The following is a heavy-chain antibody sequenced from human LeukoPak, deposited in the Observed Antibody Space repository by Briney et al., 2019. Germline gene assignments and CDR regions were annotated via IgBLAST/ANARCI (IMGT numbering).Heavy chain of an antibody. CDR3: SRGIHRMDYDSSGYYHY. V-gene: IGHV3-30*04. CDR2: ISYDGSNK. J-gene: IGHJ4*02. D-gene: IGHD3-22*01. Sequence: GGSLRLSCAASGFTFSSYAMHWVRQAPGKGLEWVAVISYDGSNKYYADSVKGRVTISRDNSKNTLYLQMNSLRAEDTAVFYCSRGIHRMDYDSSGYYHYWGQGTLVTVSS. CDR1: GFTFSSYA.